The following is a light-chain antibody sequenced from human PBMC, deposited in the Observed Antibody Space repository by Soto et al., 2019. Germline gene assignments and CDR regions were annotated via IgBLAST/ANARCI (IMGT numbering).Light chain of an antibody. CDR1: QSIYEK. V-gene: IGKV3-15*01. Sequence: EIVMTQSPATPSLSPGERVSLSCRASQSIYEKLAWYQQKPGQTPRLLIYDASTRATGISGSFSGSGSGTEFTLTISSLQSEDFAVYYCQQYYATGTFGQGTKVDIK. J-gene: IGKJ1*01. CDR2: DAS. CDR3: QQYYATGT.